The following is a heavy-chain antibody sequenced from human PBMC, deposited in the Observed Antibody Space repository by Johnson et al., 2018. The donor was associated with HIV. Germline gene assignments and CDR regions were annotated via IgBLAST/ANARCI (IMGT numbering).Heavy chain of an antibody. D-gene: IGHD1-7*01. CDR3: ARDRAWNYEGAFDI. CDR2: IYSGGST. CDR1: GFTVSSNY. J-gene: IGHJ3*02. Sequence: MQLVESGGGLIQPGGSLRLSCAASGFTVSSNYMSWVRQAPGKGLEWVSVIYSGGSTYYADSVKGRFPISRDNSKNTLYLQMNSLRAEDTAVYYCARDRAWNYEGAFDIWGQGTMVTVSS. V-gene: IGHV3-53*01.